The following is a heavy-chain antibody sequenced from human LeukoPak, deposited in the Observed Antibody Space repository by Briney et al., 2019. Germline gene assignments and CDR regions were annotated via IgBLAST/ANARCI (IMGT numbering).Heavy chain of an antibody. CDR1: GGSISSSSYH. D-gene: IGHD2-15*01. CDR2: ISYSGST. V-gene: IGHV4-39*01. J-gene: IGHJ4*02. CDR3: ASALGYCSGGSCEYFFDD. Sequence: SETLSLTCTVSGGSISSSSYHWGWIRQPPGKGLEWIGSISYSGSTYYNSSLKSRVTMSADTSKNQFSLKLSSVTAADTAVYFCASALGYCSGGSCEYFFDDWGQGTLVTVSS.